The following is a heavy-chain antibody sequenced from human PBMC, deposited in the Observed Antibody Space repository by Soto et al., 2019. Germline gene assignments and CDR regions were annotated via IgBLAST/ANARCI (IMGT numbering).Heavy chain of an antibody. J-gene: IGHJ4*02. CDR1: GFTFSSYW. CDR3: ARENGRARSYYCDY. CDR2: IRQDGSEE. V-gene: IGHV3-7*01. D-gene: IGHD2-15*01. Sequence: EVQLVDSGGGLVQPGGSVRLSCAASGFTFSSYWMSWVRQTPGKGLEWVASIRQDGSEEYYVDSVKGRFTISRDNAKNSLYLQMNSLRLEDTAVYYCARENGRARSYYCDYWGQGTLVTVSS.